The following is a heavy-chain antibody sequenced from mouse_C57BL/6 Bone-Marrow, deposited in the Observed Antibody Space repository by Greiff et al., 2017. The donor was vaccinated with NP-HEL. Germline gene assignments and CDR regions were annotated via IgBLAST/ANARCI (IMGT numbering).Heavy chain of an antibody. J-gene: IGHJ1*03. V-gene: IGHV5-16*01. CDR2: INYDGSST. CDR1: GFTFSDYY. CDR3: ARERGSSFWYFDV. Sequence: DVMLVESEGGLVQPGSSMKLSCTASGFTFSDYYMAWVRQVPEKGLEWVANINYDGSSTYYLDSLKSRFIISRDNAKNILYLQMSSLKSEDTATYYCARERGSSFWYFDVLGTGTTVTVSS. D-gene: IGHD1-1*01.